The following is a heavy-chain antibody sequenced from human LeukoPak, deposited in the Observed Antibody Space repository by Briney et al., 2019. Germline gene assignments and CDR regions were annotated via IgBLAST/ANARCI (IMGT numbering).Heavy chain of an antibody. CDR1: GFTFSSYG. Sequence: PGGSLRLSCAASGFTFSSYGMYWVRQAPDKELEWLAGISSDGSNKYYAGSVKGRFTTSRDNSKKALDLQMNSLRTEDTAVYYCAEGHYDFWSGHFDFWGQGTLVTVSS. D-gene: IGHD3-3*01. V-gene: IGHV3-30*18. J-gene: IGHJ4*02. CDR2: ISSDGSNK. CDR3: AEGHYDFWSGHFDF.